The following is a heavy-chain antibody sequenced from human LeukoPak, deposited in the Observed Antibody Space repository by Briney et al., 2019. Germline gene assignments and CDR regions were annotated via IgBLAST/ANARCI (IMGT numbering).Heavy chain of an antibody. CDR3: ARDSLPYYYYYYMDV. CDR2: ISGSSSYI. V-gene: IGHV3-21*01. J-gene: IGHJ6*03. CDR1: GFTFSSYS. Sequence: GGSLRLSCAASGFTFSSYSMNWVRQAPGKGLEWVSSISGSSSYIYYADSVKGRFTISRDNAKNSLYLQMNSLRAEDTAVYYCARDSLPYYYYYYMDVWAKGPRSPSP.